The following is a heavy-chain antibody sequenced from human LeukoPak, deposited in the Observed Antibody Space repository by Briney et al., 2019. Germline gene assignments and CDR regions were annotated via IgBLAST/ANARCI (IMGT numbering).Heavy chain of an antibody. CDR2: IYYSGST. D-gene: IGHD3-3*01. CDR3: ARDGGYYYGMDV. V-gene: IGHV4-59*01. J-gene: IGHJ6*01. Sequence: SETLSLTCTVSGGSISSYYWSWIRQPPGKGLEWIGYIYYSGSTNYNPSLKSRVTISVDTSKNQFSLKLSSVTAADTAVYYCARDGGYYYGMDVWEQGTTVTVSS. CDR1: GGSISSYY.